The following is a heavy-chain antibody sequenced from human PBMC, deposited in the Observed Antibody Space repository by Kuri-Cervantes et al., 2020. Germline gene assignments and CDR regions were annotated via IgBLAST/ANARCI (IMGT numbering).Heavy chain of an antibody. CDR2: IYHSGST. J-gene: IGHJ4*02. D-gene: IGHD3-10*01. V-gene: IGHV4-30-2*01. CDR3: ARTYYYGSGTGY. CDR1: GGSISSGGYS. Sequence: SCAVSGGSISSGGYSWSWIRQPPGKGLEWIGYIYHSGSTYYNPSLKSRVTISVDRSKNQFSLKLSSVTAADTAVYYCARTYYYGSGTGYWGQGTLVTVSS.